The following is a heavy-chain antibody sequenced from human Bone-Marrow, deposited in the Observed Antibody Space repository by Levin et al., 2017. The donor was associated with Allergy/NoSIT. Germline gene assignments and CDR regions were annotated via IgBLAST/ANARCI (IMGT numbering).Heavy chain of an antibody. V-gene: IGHV3-9*01. D-gene: IGHD3-16*01. J-gene: IGHJ4*02. CDR2: INWNSNTI. Sequence: SLKISCAASGFTFDDFAMHWVRQAPGKGLEWVSGINWNSNTIDYADSVKGRFTISRDNAKNSLYLQMNSLRPEDTAFYYCAKVPSSFRGYYCFHHWGRGTLVTVSS. CDR3: AKVPSSFRGYYCFHH. CDR1: GFTFDDFA.